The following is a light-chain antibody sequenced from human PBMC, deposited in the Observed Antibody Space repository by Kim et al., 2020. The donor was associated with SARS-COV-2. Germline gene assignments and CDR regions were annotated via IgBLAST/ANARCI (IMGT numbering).Light chain of an antibody. J-gene: IGKJ3*01. CDR3: QQTYISPFT. Sequence: DIQMTQSPSSLSASIGDRVTITCRTSQNINSLLTWYHQKPGRAPKLLIYAASTLQGGVPSRFSGSGSETDFTLTISSLQSEDFATYFCQQTYISPFTFGPGTKVDIK. CDR1: QNINSL. V-gene: IGKV1-39*01. CDR2: AAS.